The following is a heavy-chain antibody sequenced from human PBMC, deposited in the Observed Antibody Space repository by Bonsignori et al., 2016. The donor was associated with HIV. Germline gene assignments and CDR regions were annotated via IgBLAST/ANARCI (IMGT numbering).Heavy chain of an antibody. CDR2: IKSDGSDK. V-gene: IGHV3-7*05. D-gene: IGHD3-16*01. Sequence: VRQMPGKGLDWVANIKSDGSDKYYVDSVKGRFTISRDNAKNSLYLQMNSLRAEDTAVYYCASGGVPAIWGQGTRVTVSS. CDR3: ASGGVPAI. J-gene: IGHJ3*02.